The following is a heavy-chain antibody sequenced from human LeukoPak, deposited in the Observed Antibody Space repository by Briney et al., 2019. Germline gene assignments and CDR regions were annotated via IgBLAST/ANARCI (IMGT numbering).Heavy chain of an antibody. Sequence: GGSLRLSCAASGFTVSSNYMSWVRQAPGKGLEWVSVIYSGGSTYYADSVKGRFTISRDNSKNTLYLQMNSLRAEDTAVYYCAKGRRSGWYNWFDPWGQGTLVTVSS. CDR1: GFTVSSNY. V-gene: IGHV3-53*01. J-gene: IGHJ5*02. D-gene: IGHD6-19*01. CDR3: AKGRRSGWYNWFDP. CDR2: IYSGGST.